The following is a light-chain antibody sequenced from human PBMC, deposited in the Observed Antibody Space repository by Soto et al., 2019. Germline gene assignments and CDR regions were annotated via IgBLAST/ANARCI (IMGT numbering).Light chain of an antibody. V-gene: IGKV3-15*01. CDR2: DTS. J-gene: IGKJ5*01. Sequence: EIVMTQSPGTLSVSPGERVTLSCRASQSVRNNLALYQQKPGQTPRLLIYDTSTRATGVPTRFSGSGSGTEFTLTISSLQSEDFAVYYCQQYNNWPPITFGQGTRLEI. CDR1: QSVRNN. CDR3: QQYNNWPPIT.